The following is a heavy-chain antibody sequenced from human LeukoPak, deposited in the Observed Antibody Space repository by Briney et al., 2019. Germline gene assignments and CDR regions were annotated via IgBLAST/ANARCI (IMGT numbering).Heavy chain of an antibody. CDR1: GFTVSSNY. CDR2: IYSGGNR. Sequence: PGGSLRLSCAASGFTVSSNYMSWVRQAPGKGLEWVSVIYSGGNRYYADSVKGRFTISRDNSKNTLYLQMNSLRAEDTAVYYCARDGENYYGSGSQDNYYYGMDVWGQGTTVTVSS. D-gene: IGHD3-10*01. J-gene: IGHJ6*02. V-gene: IGHV3-53*01. CDR3: ARDGENYYGSGSQDNYYYGMDV.